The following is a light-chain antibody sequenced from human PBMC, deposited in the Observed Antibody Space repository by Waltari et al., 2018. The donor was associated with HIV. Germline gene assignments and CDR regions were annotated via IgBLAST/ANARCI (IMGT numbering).Light chain of an antibody. V-gene: IGLV2-14*01. J-gene: IGLJ3*02. CDR3: SSYTSTSTSE. CDR2: EVS. Sequence: QSALTQPASVSGSPGQSITISCTGTSSDCGGYNYVSWYQQHPGKAPKLMIYEVSNRPSGVSNRFSGSMSGNTASLTISGLQAEDEADYYCSSYTSTSTSEFGGGTKLTVL. CDR1: SSDCGGYNY.